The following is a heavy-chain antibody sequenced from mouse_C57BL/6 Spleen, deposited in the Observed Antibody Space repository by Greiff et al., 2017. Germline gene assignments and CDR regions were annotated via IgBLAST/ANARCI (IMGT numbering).Heavy chain of an antibody. CDR1: GYTFTSYW. CDR3: ARSPAQAHFDD. J-gene: IGHJ2*01. CDR2: IDPSASYT. V-gene: IGHV1-69*01. D-gene: IGHD3-2*02. Sequence: QVQLQQPGAELVMPGASVKLSCKASGYTFTSYWMHWVKQRPGQGLEWIGEIDPSASYTNYNQKFKGKSTLTVDKSSSTAYMQLSSLTSEDSAVYYCARSPAQAHFDDWGQGTTLTVSS.